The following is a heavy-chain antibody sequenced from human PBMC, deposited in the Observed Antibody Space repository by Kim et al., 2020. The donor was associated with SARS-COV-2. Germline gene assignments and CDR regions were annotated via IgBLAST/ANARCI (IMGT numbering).Heavy chain of an antibody. CDR3: AKYAYCSGGSCYSGLDY. D-gene: IGHD2-15*01. CDR2: ISYDGSNK. CDR1: GFTFSSYG. Sequence: GGSLRLSCAASGFTFSSYGMHWVRQAPGKGLEWVAVISYDGSNKYYADSVKGRFTISRDNSKNTLYLQMNSLRAEDTAVYYCAKYAYCSGGSCYSGLDYWGQGTLVTVSS. J-gene: IGHJ4*02. V-gene: IGHV3-30*18.